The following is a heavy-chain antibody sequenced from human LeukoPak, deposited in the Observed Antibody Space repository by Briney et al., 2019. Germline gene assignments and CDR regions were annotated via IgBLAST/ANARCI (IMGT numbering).Heavy chain of an antibody. D-gene: IGHD4-23*01. Sequence: GESLKISCKGSGYSFTSYWIGWVRQMPGKGLEWMGIIYPGDSDTRYSPSFQGQVTISADRSINTAFLQWGSLKASDTAMYYCARHPTHYGGSDYWGQGTLVTVSS. J-gene: IGHJ4*02. CDR2: IYPGDSDT. CDR1: GYSFTSYW. V-gene: IGHV5-51*01. CDR3: ARHPTHYGGSDY.